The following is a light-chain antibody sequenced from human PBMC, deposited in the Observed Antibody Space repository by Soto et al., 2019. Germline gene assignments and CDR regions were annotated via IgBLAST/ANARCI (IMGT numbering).Light chain of an antibody. Sequence: EIVLTQSPATLSLSPGERATLSCRASQSVSSYLAWYQQKPGQAPRLLIYDASNRATGIPAMFSGSGSGTDFTLTISSLEPEDFAVYYCLQRSNWPPGFTVGPGTKVDIK. CDR3: LQRSNWPPGFT. CDR1: QSVSSY. V-gene: IGKV3-11*01. J-gene: IGKJ3*01. CDR2: DAS.